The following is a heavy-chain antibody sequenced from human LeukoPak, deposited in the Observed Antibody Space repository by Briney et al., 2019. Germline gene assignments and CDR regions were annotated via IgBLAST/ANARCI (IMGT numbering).Heavy chain of an antibody. Sequence: GGSLRLSCEASGFTFKWYAMHWVRQAPGKGLEWVAVVSSDGTTKYYADSVKGRFTISRDNSKNTLDLQMDSLRPEDTAVFFCVREGMIPTRQGGHYCDYLDPCARGTTVIVSS. D-gene: IGHD2-21*01. CDR1: GFTFKWYA. V-gene: IGHV3-30*04. CDR2: VSSDGTTK. J-gene: IGHJ6*03. CDR3: VREGMIPTRQGGHYCDYLDP.